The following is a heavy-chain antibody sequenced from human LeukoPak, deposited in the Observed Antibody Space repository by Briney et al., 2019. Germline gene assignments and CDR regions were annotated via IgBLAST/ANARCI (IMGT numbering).Heavy chain of an antibody. J-gene: IGHJ6*02. V-gene: IGHV4-34*01. CDR2: INHSGSL. CDR3: ARVRSGYRPKYYYYGMDV. D-gene: IGHD3-3*01. Sequence: SETLSLTCAVYGGSFRDYYWSWIRQPPGKGLGWIGEINHSGSLNYNPSLRSRLTISVDTSKNQFSLKLTSVTAADTAVYYCARVRSGYRPKYYYYGMDVWGQGTTVTVSS. CDR1: GGSFRDYY.